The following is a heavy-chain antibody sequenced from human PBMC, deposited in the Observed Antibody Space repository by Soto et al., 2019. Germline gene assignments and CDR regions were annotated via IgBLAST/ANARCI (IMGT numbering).Heavy chain of an antibody. J-gene: IGHJ6*02. Sequence: GGSLRLSCAASGFTFSSYAMHWVRQAPGKGLEWVAVISYDGSNKYYADSVKGRFTISRDNSKNTLYLQMNSLRAEDTAVYYCARVKLGGIAVAGYYGMDVWGQGTTVTVSS. V-gene: IGHV3-30-3*01. D-gene: IGHD6-19*01. CDR1: GFTFSSYA. CDR2: ISYDGSNK. CDR3: ARVKLGGIAVAGYYGMDV.